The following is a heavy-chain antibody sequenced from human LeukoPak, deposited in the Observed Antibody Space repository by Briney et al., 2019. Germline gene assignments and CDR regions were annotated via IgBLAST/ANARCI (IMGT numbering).Heavy chain of an antibody. V-gene: IGHV3-30*03. CDR2: IASNGGSE. J-gene: IGHJ4*02. CDR3: ARGYIAVAGTSDY. Sequence: PGGSLRLSCAASGFTFTTYGLHWIRQAPGKGLEWVAAIASNGGSEYYADSVKGRFTISRDNSKNTLFLQMNSLRPDDTAVYYCARGYIAVAGTSDYWGQGTLVTVSS. D-gene: IGHD6-19*01. CDR1: GFTFTTYG.